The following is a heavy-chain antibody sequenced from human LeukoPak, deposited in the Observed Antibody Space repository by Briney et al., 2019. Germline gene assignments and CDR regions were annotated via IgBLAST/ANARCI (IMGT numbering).Heavy chain of an antibody. D-gene: IGHD3-22*01. CDR3: ARGQYYHDSSGYLAY. V-gene: IGHV4-34*01. CDR2: INHGGST. J-gene: IGHJ4*02. CDR1: GGSFSGYH. Sequence: SETLSLTCAIYGGSFSGYHWTWIRQPPGKGPEWIGEINHGGSTNYNPSLKSRVTISVDTSNNHFSLKLSSVTAADTALYYCARGQYYHDSSGYLAYWGQGTLVTVSS.